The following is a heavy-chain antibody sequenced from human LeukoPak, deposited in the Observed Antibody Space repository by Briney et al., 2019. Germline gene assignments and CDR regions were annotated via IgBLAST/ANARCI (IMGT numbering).Heavy chain of an antibody. V-gene: IGHV3-23*01. CDR3: AKDLPGYYYDSSGYYDAFDI. CDR1: GFTFSSYA. J-gene: IGHJ3*02. CDR2: ISGSGGST. D-gene: IGHD3-22*01. Sequence: GGPLRLSCAASGFTFSSYAMSWVRQAPGKGLEWVSAISGSGGSTYYADSVKGRFTISRDNSKNTLYLQMNSLRAEDTAVYYCAKDLPGYYYDSSGYYDAFDIWGQGTMVTVSS.